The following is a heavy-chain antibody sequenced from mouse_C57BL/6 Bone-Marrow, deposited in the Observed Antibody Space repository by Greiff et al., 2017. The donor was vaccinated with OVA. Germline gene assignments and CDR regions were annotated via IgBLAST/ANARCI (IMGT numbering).Heavy chain of an antibody. V-gene: IGHV1-19*01. CDR3: ARGPFITTVVADY. J-gene: IGHJ2*01. D-gene: IGHD1-1*01. CDR2: INPYNGGT. CDR1: GYTFTDYY. Sequence: EVQLQQSGPVLVKPGASVKMSCKASGYTFTDYYMNWVKQSHGKSLEWIGVINPYNGGTSYNQKFKGKATLTVDKSSSTAYMELNSLTSEDSAVYYCARGPFITTVVADYWGQGTTLTVSS.